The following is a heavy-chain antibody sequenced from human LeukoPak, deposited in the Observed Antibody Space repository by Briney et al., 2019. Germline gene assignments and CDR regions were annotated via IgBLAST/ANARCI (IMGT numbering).Heavy chain of an antibody. V-gene: IGHV3-21*01. CDR3: TRGSYGDYGY. CDR1: GFTFSSFT. CDR2: ISSDSKSI. D-gene: IGHD4-17*01. J-gene: IGHJ4*02. Sequence: GGSLRLSCAASGFTFSSFTMNWVRQAPGKGLEWVSSISSDSKSIYYADSVKGRFIISRDNAKNSLFLQMDSLRAEDTALYYCTRGSYGDYGYWGQGTLVTVSS.